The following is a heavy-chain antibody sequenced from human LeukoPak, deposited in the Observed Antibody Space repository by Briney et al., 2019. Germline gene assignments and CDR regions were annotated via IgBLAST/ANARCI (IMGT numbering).Heavy chain of an antibody. Sequence: GGSLRLSCAASGFTFSSYAMNWVRQAPGKGLEWVSSISGGSNNINYAGSVKGRFTTSRDNSQNTLYLQMNSLRADDSAVYYCAKDKYSGNDWGDYFDYSGQGTLVTVSS. D-gene: IGHD3-16*01. V-gene: IGHV3-23*01. CDR2: ISGGSNNI. J-gene: IGHJ4*02. CDR1: GFTFSSYA. CDR3: AKDKYSGNDWGDYFDY.